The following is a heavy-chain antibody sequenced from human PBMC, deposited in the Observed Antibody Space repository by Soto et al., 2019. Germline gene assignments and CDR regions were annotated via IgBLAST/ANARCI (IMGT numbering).Heavy chain of an antibody. CDR2: ISPYNHNT. CDR3: ARVVIGPEYYFDY. J-gene: IGHJ4*02. Sequence: ASVKVSCKASGYTFTSYGFSWVRQAPGQGLEWMGWISPYNHNTNYAQKLQGRVTMTTDTSTSTAYMELRSLRSDDTAVYYCARVVIGPEYYFDYWGQGTLVIVSS. D-gene: IGHD3-16*01. V-gene: IGHV1-18*04. CDR1: GYTFTSYG.